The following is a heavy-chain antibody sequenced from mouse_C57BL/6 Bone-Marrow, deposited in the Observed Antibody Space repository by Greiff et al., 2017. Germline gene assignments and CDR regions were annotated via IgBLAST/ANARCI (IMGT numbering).Heavy chain of an antibody. CDR3: ASAMVHYYAMDY. D-gene: IGHD2-1*01. CDR2: ISSGSSTI. V-gene: IGHV5-17*01. Sequence: DVKLVESGGGLVKPGGSLKLSCAASGFTFSDYGMHWVRQAPEKGLEWVAYISSGSSTIYYADTVKGRFTISRDNAKNTLFLQMTSLRSEDTAMXYCASAMVHYYAMDYWGQGTSVTVSS. J-gene: IGHJ4*01. CDR1: GFTFSDYG.